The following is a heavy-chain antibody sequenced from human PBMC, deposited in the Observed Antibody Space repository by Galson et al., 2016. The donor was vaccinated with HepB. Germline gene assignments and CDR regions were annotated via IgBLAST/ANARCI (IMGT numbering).Heavy chain of an antibody. J-gene: IGHJ5*02. CDR2: ISGSGDNT. D-gene: IGHD5/OR15-5a*01. CDR3: AKDRVYAAVNWFDP. V-gene: IGHV3-23*01. CDR1: GFTFSSYD. Sequence: SLRLSCAASGFTFSSYDMSWVSQAPGKGLEWFSAISGSGDNTYYADSVKGRFTISRDTSKNTLYLQMNSLTAEDTAVYYCAKDRVYAAVNWFDPWGQGTLVTVSS.